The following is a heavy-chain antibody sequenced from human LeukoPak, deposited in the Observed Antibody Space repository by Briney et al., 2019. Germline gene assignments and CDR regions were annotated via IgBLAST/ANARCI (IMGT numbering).Heavy chain of an antibody. CDR2: INHSGST. J-gene: IGHJ3*02. CDR1: GGSFSGYY. D-gene: IGHD5-24*01. CDR3: ARMRWLQLFAFDI. Sequence: SETLSLTCAVYGGSFSGYYWSWIRLPPGKGLEWIGEINHSGSTNYNPSLKSRVTISVDTSKNQFSLKLSSVTAADTAVYYCARMRWLQLFAFDIWGQGTMVTVSS. V-gene: IGHV4-34*01.